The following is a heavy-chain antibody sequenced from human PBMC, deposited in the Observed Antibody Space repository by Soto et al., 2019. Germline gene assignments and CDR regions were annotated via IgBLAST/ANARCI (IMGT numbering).Heavy chain of an antibody. Sequence: QVHLVQSGAEVKKPGASVKVSCKGSGYAFTTYGITWVRQAPGQGLEWMGWISAHNGNTNYAQKLQGRVTVTRDTATSTAYIELRGLRSDGTAVYYGARGRYGDYWGQGALVTVSS. D-gene: IGHD1-1*01. CDR3: ARGRYGDY. V-gene: IGHV1-18*01. CDR1: GYAFTTYG. CDR2: ISAHNGNT. J-gene: IGHJ4*02.